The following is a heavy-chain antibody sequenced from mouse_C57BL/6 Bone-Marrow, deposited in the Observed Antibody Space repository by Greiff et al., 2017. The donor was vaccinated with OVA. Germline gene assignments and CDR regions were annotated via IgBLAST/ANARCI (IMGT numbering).Heavy chain of an antibody. Sequence: VQLQQPGAELVRPGTSVKLSCKASGYTFTSYWMHWVKQRPGQGLEWIGVIDPSDSYTNYNQKFKGKATLTVDTSSSTAYMQLSSLTSEDSAVYYCAREDYYYGLDYWGQGTTLTVSS. CDR3: AREDYYYGLDY. J-gene: IGHJ2*01. CDR1: GYTFTSYW. D-gene: IGHD1-1*01. V-gene: IGHV1-59*01. CDR2: IDPSDSYT.